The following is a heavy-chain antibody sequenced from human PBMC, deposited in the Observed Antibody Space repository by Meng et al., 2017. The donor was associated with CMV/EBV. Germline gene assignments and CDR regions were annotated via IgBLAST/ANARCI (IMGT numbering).Heavy chain of an antibody. V-gene: IGHV3-23*01. CDR3: AKGRGDSDYDFEY. CDR1: EFTFSNCA. J-gene: IGHJ4*02. D-gene: IGHD5-12*01. CDR2: ISGSGVST. Sequence: GESLKISCAASEFTFSNCAMNWVRQAPGKGLEWVSSISGSGVSTNYADSVKGRFTVSRDDYKNTLYPQTNSRGAEDTAVYYCAKGRGDSDYDFEYWGRGTLVTVSS.